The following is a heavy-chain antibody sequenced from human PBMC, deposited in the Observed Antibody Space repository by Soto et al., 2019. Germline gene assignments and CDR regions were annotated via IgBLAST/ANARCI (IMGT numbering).Heavy chain of an antibody. J-gene: IGHJ4*02. V-gene: IGHV1-3*01. CDR2: INAGNGNT. CDR3: ASDGNSYGPPMFDY. CDR1: GYTFTSYA. D-gene: IGHD5-18*01. Sequence: ASVKVSCKASGYTFTSYAMHWVRQAPGQRLEWMGWINAGNGNTKYSQKFQVRVTITRDTSASTAYMELSSLRSEDTAVYYCASDGNSYGPPMFDYWGQGTLVTVSS.